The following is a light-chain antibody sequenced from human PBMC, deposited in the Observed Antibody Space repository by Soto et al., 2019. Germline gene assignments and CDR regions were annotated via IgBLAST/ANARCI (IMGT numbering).Light chain of an antibody. Sequence: DIQMTQSPSSLSASVGDRVTITCRASQSISSYLNWYQQKPGKAPKLLTYAASSLQSGVPSRFSGSGSGTDFTLTISSLQPEDFATYYCQQRYSTPQTFGQGTKVDIK. V-gene: IGKV1-39*01. CDR2: AAS. CDR1: QSISSY. CDR3: QQRYSTPQT. J-gene: IGKJ1*01.